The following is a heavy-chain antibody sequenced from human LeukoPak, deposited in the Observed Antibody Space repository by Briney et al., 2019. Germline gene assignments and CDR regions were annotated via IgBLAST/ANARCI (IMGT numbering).Heavy chain of an antibody. V-gene: IGHV3-49*04. CDR1: GFTFSSYE. CDR3: TRGLEGFTAYDDY. CDR2: IRSKTYGGTA. Sequence: AGGSLRLSCAASGFTFSSYEMNWVRQAPGKGLEWVGFIRSKTYGGTADYAASVEGRFTISRDDSNNIVYLQMNSLKTEDTAVYYCTRGLEGFTAYDDYWGQGTLVTVSS. J-gene: IGHJ4*02. D-gene: IGHD5-12*01.